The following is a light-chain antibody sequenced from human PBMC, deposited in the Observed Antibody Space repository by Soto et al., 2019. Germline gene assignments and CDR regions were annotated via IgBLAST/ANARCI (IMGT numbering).Light chain of an antibody. CDR3: QHYNNWLWT. J-gene: IGKJ1*01. V-gene: IGKV1-6*02. Sequence: AIQMTQSPSSLSASVGDRVTISCRASHDIRDDLGWYQQKPGKAPNLLIYAASILQSGVPSRFSGSGSGTDFTLTISSLQPEDFAVYYCQHYNNWLWTFGQGTKVEIK. CDR1: HDIRDD. CDR2: AAS.